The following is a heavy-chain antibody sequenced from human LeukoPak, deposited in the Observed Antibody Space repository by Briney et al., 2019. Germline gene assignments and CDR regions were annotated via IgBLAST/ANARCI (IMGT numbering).Heavy chain of an antibody. Sequence: GGSLRLSCAASGFTFSNYGMHWVRQAPGKGLEWVAVISYDGGHKYYADSVKGRFTISRDNSKNTPYLQMNSLRAEDTAVYYCAKGQRRHVDIVATTPFDYWGQGTLVTVSS. V-gene: IGHV3-30*18. D-gene: IGHD5-12*01. CDR2: ISYDGGHK. J-gene: IGHJ4*02. CDR1: GFTFSNYG. CDR3: AKGQRRHVDIVATTPFDY.